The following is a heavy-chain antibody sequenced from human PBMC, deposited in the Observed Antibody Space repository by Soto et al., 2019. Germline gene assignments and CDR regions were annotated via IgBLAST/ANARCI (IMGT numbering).Heavy chain of an antibody. CDR1: GYTFTGYY. J-gene: IGHJ4*02. D-gene: IGHD6-19*01. CDR2: INPNSGGT. CDR3: ARAVAGTSHFDY. Sequence: ASVKVSCKASGYTFTGYYMHWVRQAPGQGLEWMGWINPNSGGTNYAQKFQGWVTMNRDTSISTAYMELSRLGSDDTAVYYGARAVAGTSHFDYWGQGTLVTVSS. V-gene: IGHV1-2*04.